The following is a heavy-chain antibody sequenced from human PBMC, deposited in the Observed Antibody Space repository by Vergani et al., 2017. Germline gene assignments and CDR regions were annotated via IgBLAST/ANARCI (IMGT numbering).Heavy chain of an antibody. J-gene: IGHJ3*02. Sequence: EVQLLESGGGLVQPGGSLRLSCAASGFTFSSYAMSWVRQAPGKGLEWVSAISGSVGSTYYADSVKGRFTISRENSKNTLYLQMNSLRAEDTAVYYCANAPMAVAGTSKLGDAFDIWGQGTMVTVSS. D-gene: IGHD6-19*01. CDR2: ISGSVGST. V-gene: IGHV3-23*01. CDR3: ANAPMAVAGTSKLGDAFDI. CDR1: GFTFSSYA.